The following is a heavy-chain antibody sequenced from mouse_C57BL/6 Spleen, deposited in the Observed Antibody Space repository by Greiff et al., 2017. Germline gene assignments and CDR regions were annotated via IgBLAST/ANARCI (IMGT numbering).Heavy chain of an antibody. Sequence: QVQLQQPGAELVKPGASVKLSCKASGYTFTSYWMQWVKQRPGQGLEWIGEIDPSDSYTNYNQKFKGKATLTVDTSSSTAYMQLISLTSADSAVYYCANYGSSYYFDYWGQGTTLTVSS. J-gene: IGHJ2*01. CDR2: IDPSDSYT. V-gene: IGHV1-50*01. D-gene: IGHD1-1*01. CDR3: ANYGSSYYFDY. CDR1: GYTFTSYW.